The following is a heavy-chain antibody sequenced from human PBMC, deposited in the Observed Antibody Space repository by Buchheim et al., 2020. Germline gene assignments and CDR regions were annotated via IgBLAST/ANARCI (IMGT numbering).Heavy chain of an antibody. CDR3: VRFMTTGITSSFDF. CDR1: GFTFSSYT. D-gene: IGHD1-14*01. Sequence: EVQLVESGGGLVQPGGSRRLSCAGSGFTFSSYTMNWVRQAPGKGLEWVSSIRSSGNYIYYADSVKGRFTISRDNANNSLFLLMNSLRAEDSAVDYGVRFMTTGITSSFDFWGRGTL. CDR2: IRSSGNYI. V-gene: IGHV3-21*01. J-gene: IGHJ4*02.